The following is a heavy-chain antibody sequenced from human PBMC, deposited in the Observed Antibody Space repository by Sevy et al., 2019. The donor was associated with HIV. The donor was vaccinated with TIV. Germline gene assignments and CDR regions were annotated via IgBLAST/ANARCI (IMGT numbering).Heavy chain of an antibody. CDR1: GYTFTSYY. Sequence: ASVKVSCKASGYTFTSYYMHWVRQAPGQGLEWMGIMNPSSGSTSYAQKFQGRVTMTRDTSTSTVYMQLSSLRSEDTAVYYCARDSDNYDILTGYYPFDYWGQGTLVTVSS. CDR3: ARDSDNYDILTGYYPFDY. CDR2: MNPSSGST. V-gene: IGHV1-46*01. D-gene: IGHD3-9*01. J-gene: IGHJ4*02.